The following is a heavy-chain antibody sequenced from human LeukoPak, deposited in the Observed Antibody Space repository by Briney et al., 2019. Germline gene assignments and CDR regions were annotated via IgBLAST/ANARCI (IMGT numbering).Heavy chain of an antibody. CDR1: GFTLSNHW. V-gene: IGHV3-7*01. CDR2: VNRDGSET. J-gene: IGHJ4*02. CDR3: ACRPSDIRYYGVFDF. D-gene: IGHD3-10*01. Sequence: GGSLRLSCAASGFTLSNHWMTWVRQVPGRGPEWVANVNRDGSETYYLDSVKGRFTISRDNAKNSLYLQMNSLRVEDTAVYYCACRPSDIRYYGVFDFWGQGSLVTVSS.